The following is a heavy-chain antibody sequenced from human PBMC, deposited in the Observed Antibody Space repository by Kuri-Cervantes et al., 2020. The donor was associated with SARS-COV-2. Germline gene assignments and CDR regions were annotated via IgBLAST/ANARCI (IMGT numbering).Heavy chain of an antibody. J-gene: IGHJ1*01. V-gene: IGHV3-7*01. CDR1: GFTFSSYA. D-gene: IGHD1-26*01. CDR3: ARDASYSGSYGSFQH. Sequence: GESLKISCAASGFTFSSYAMHWVRQAPGKGLEWVANIKQDGSEKYYVDSVKGRFTISRDNSKNTLYLQMNTLRTEDTAMFYCARDASYSGSYGSFQHSGQGTLVTVSS. CDR2: IKQDGSEK.